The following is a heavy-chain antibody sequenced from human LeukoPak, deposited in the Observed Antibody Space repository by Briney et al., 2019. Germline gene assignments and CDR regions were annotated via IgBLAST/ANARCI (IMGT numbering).Heavy chain of an antibody. CDR2: ISDNGVST. CDR1: GFTLSSYA. Sequence: GGSLRLSCAASGFTLSSYAMSWVRQAPGKGLEWVSAISDNGVSTYYADSVKGRFTFSRDNSENTLYLQMNSLRVEDTAVYYCAKFRSAGQYTFGWFFDHWGQGTLVTVSS. D-gene: IGHD3-9*01. CDR3: AKFRSAGQYTFGWFFDH. V-gene: IGHV3-23*01. J-gene: IGHJ4*02.